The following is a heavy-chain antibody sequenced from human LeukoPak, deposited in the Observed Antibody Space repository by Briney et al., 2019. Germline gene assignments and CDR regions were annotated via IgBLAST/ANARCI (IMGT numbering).Heavy chain of an antibody. J-gene: IGHJ2*01. CDR2: ISGGGEDT. V-gene: IGHV3-23*01. CDR1: GFTFTSYA. Sequence: PGGSLRLSCAASGFTFTSYAMSWIRQAPGKGLEWVSAISGGGEDTYYPDSVKGRFTISIDNSKNTLYLQMNSLRAEDTAIYYCAKPRAMTTGVGRYFDLWGRGTLVTVSS. D-gene: IGHD1-1*01. CDR3: AKPRAMTTGVGRYFDL.